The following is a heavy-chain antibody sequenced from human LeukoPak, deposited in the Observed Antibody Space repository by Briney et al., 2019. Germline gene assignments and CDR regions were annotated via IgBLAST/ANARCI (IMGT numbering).Heavy chain of an antibody. CDR3: ARDWDYVWGSYRYLYSDY. CDR1: GFTFSSYS. D-gene: IGHD3-16*02. J-gene: IGHJ4*02. V-gene: IGHV3-21*01. CDR2: ISSSSSYI. Sequence: GGSLRLSCAASGFTFSSYSMNWVRQAPGKGLEWVSSISSSSSYIYYADSVKGRFAISRDNAKNSLYLQMNSLRAEDTAVYYCARDWDYVWGSYRYLYSDYWGQGTLVTVSS.